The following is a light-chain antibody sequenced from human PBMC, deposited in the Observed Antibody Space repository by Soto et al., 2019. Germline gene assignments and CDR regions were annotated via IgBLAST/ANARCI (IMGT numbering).Light chain of an antibody. CDR3: QQTYSIPRT. CDR2: AAS. CDR1: QRFNNF. J-gene: IGKJ3*01. V-gene: IGKV1-39*01. Sequence: DIQMTQSPSSLSASVGDTVTITCRASQRFNNFLNWYQQKPGKAPKLLMYAASRLQSGVPSRFSGSGFGTEFTLTISSLQPEDFGTYYCQQTYSIPRTFGPGTRVD.